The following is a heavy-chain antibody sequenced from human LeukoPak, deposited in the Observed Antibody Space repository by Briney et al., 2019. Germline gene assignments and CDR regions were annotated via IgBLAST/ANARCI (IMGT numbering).Heavy chain of an antibody. CDR1: GFTFSSYA. V-gene: IGHV3-23*01. J-gene: IGHJ4*02. CDR3: AKPDASVVVTAGSFDH. D-gene: IGHD2-21*02. CDR2: ISGSGGST. Sequence: PGGSLRLSCAASGFTFSSYAMSWVRQAPGKGLEWVSTISGSGGSTYYADSVKGRFTISRDISKNTLYLQMNSLRAEDAAVYYCAKPDASVVVTAGSFDHWGQGTLVTVSS.